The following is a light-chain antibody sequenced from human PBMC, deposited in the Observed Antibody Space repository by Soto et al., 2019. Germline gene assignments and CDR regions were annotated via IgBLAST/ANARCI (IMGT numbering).Light chain of an antibody. J-gene: IGKJ5*01. Sequence: ETVMTQSPATLSVSPGETATLSCRASQSISSNLAWYQQKPGQAPRLLIYGAFTRATGIPARFSGSGSGTEFSLTLSSLQSEDFAVYYCQQYDSWPITFGQGTRLEMK. CDR2: GAF. CDR3: QQYDSWPIT. V-gene: IGKV3-15*01. CDR1: QSISSN.